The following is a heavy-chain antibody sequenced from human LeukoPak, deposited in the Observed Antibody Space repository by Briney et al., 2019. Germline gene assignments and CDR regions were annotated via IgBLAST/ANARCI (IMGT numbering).Heavy chain of an antibody. Sequence: RSGGSLRLSCAASGFTVSSNYMSWVRQAPGKGLEWVSVIYSGGSTYYADSVRGRFTISRDNSKNTLYLQMNSLRAEDTAVYYCARVITWDFGYYYYMDVWGKGTTVTVSS. D-gene: IGHD1-26*01. CDR2: IYSGGST. J-gene: IGHJ6*03. V-gene: IGHV3-53*01. CDR3: ARVITWDFGYYYYMDV. CDR1: GFTVSSNY.